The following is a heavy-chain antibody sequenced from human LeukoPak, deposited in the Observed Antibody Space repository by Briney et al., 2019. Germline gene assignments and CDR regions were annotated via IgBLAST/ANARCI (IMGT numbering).Heavy chain of an antibody. V-gene: IGHV4-39*01. CDR3: ARHPGYCSSTSCHRYDP. J-gene: IGHJ5*02. CDR2: IYYSGNT. D-gene: IGHD2-2*02. CDR1: GDSISSSSNS. Sequence: SETLSLTCSVSGDSISSSSNSWGWIRQPPGKGLEWIGSIYYSGNTYYNPSLKSRVTISVDTSKNQFSLKLSSVTAADTAVYYCARHPGYCSSTSCHRYDPWGQGTLVTVSS.